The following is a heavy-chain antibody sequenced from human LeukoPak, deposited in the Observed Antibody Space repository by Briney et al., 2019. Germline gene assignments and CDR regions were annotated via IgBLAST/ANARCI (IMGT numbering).Heavy chain of an antibody. CDR3: ARMTPDSPSFDY. D-gene: IGHD2-15*01. Sequence: SGPALVKPTQTLTLTCTFSGFSLSTPEMCVTWIRQPPGKALEWLARIDWDDDKFYSPSLRTRLTISKDAPKNQVVLRMTNMDPVDTGTYYCARMTPDSPSFDYWGQGALITVSS. CDR2: IDWDDDK. V-gene: IGHV2-70*17. J-gene: IGHJ4*02. CDR1: GFSLSTPEMC.